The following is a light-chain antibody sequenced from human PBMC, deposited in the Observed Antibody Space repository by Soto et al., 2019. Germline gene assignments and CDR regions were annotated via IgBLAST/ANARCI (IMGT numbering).Light chain of an antibody. CDR1: PSVSNN. J-gene: IGKJ1*01. V-gene: IGKV3-15*01. CDR3: HQHDDWPLTWT. CDR2: AAS. Sequence: IVMRQSPATLSVSPGARAPRSCRARPSVSNNLAWYQQKPGQAPSLLIFAASTTATGVPATFSGSGSGTDFTLTISSLQPEDFAVYYCHQHDDWPLTWTFAQGTKVDI.